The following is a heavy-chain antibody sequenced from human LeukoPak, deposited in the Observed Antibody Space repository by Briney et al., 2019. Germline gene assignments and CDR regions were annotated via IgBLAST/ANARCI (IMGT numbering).Heavy chain of an antibody. CDR1: GYTFTGYY. CDR3: ARAVTTLGDFDY. J-gene: IGHJ4*02. V-gene: IGHV1-46*01. D-gene: IGHD4-17*01. Sequence: PRASVKVSCKASGYTFTGYYMHWVRQAPGQGLEWMGWINPSGGSTSYAQKFQGRVTMTRDMSTSTVYMELSSLRSEDTAVYYCARAVTTLGDFDYWGQGTLVTVSS. CDR2: INPSGGST.